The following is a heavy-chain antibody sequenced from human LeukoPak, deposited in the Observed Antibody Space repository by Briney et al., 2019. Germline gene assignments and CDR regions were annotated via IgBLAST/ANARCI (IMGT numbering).Heavy chain of an antibody. Sequence: PGGSLRLSCAASGFTVSSNYMSWVRQAPGKGLEWVSVIYSGGSTYYADSVKGRFTISRDNSKNTPYLQMNSLRAEDTAVYYCASLPSPYYYDSSAPMGGMDVWGQGTTVTVSS. CDR3: ASLPSPYYYDSSAPMGGMDV. CDR2: IYSGGST. V-gene: IGHV3-53*01. D-gene: IGHD3-22*01. J-gene: IGHJ6*02. CDR1: GFTVSSNY.